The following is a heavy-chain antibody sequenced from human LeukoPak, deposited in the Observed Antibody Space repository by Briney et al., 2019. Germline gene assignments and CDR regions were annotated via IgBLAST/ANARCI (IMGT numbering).Heavy chain of an antibody. CDR2: IYYSGST. Sequence: SGTLSLTCTVSGGSISSYYWSWIRQPPGKGLEWIGYIYYSGSTNYNPSLKSRVTISVDTSKNQFSLKLSSVTAADTAVYYCARGRGSSWYGDYYYYGMDVWGQGTTVTVSS. CDR1: GGSISSYY. V-gene: IGHV4-59*01. J-gene: IGHJ6*02. CDR3: ARGRGSSWYGDYYYYGMDV. D-gene: IGHD6-13*01.